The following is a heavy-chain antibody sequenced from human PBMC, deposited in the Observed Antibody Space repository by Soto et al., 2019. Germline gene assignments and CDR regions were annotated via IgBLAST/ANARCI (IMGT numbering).Heavy chain of an antibody. CDR1: GYTFTSYY. CDR2: INPSGGST. Sequence: ASVKVSCKASGYTFTSYYMHWVRQAPGQGLEWMGIINPSGGSTSYAQKFQGRVTMTRDTSTSTVYMELSSLRSEDTAVYYCARDTYYYGSGSSSYNWFDPWGQGTLVTVSS. D-gene: IGHD3-10*01. CDR3: ARDTYYYGSGSSSYNWFDP. J-gene: IGHJ5*02. V-gene: IGHV1-46*01.